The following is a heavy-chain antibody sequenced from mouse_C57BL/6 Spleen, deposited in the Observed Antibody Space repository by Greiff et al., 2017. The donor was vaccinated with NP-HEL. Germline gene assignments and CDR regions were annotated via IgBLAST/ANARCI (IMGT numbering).Heavy chain of an antibody. CDR1: GFSLTSYG. D-gene: IGHD1-1*01. CDR2: IWSDGST. Sequence: VKLMESGPGLVAPSQSLSITCTVSGFSLTSYGVHWVRQPPGKGLEWLVVIWSDGSTTYNSALKSRLSISKDNSKSQVFLKMNSLQTDDTAMYYCARDYGSSYGFAYWGQGTLVTVSA. V-gene: IGHV2-6*03. J-gene: IGHJ3*01. CDR3: ARDYGSSYGFAY.